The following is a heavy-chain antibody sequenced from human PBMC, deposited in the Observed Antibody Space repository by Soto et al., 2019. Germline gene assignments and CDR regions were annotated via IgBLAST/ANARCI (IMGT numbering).Heavy chain of an antibody. J-gene: IGHJ4*02. Sequence: QVQLVESGGGVVPPGRSLRLSCAASGFSFRTYVMHWVRQAPGKGLEWVALIWYDGSNQYYADSVKGRFTISRDNSKNTLYLQMSGLRAEDTAVYYCARYSTNFVLWGLGTLVTVSS. D-gene: IGHD5-18*01. CDR3: ARYSTNFVL. V-gene: IGHV3-33*01. CDR1: GFSFRTYV. CDR2: IWYDGSNQ.